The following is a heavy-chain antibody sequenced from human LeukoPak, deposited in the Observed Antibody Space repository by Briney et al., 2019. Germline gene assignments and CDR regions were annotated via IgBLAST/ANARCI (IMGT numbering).Heavy chain of an antibody. J-gene: IGHJ4*02. Sequence: SETLSLTCTVSGGSISSSSYYWGWIRQPPGKGLEWIGSIYYSGSTYYNPSLKSRVTISVDTSKNQFSLKLSSVTAADTAVYYCARHRCDIVVVPAAVDYWGQGTLVTVSS. V-gene: IGHV4-39*01. CDR1: GGSISSSSYY. CDR2: IYYSGST. CDR3: ARHRCDIVVVPAAVDY. D-gene: IGHD2-2*01.